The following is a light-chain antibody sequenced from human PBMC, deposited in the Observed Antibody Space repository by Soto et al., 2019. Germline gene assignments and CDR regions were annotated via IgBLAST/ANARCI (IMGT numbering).Light chain of an antibody. Sequence: IALTYSPGTLSWARGEIGDLSFSGIHSFISSSTAWYQQQPGQAPRLLIYGASTRATGIPDRFSGSASETDFTLTISRLEPEDFEVYYCQHYGSSPRTLGQGTKVDIK. J-gene: IGKJ1*01. V-gene: IGKV3-20*01. CDR2: GAS. CDR1: HSFISSS. CDR3: QHYGSSPRT.